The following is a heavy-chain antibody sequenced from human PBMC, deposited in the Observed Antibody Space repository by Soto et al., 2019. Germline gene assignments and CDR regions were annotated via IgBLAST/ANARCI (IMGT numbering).Heavy chain of an antibody. J-gene: IGHJ4*02. D-gene: IGHD3-16*01. Sequence: TLSLTCSISGGSFSSAGFYWGWMRQVPGRGLGWIGHVFNTATTRYSLPLRTRLTMSIDTSANLFSMKLSSVTAADTAIYYCAREFPYYVSSDSYLDYWGQGALVTVSS. V-gene: IGHV4-31*03. CDR2: VFNTATT. CDR3: AREFPYYVSSDSYLDY. CDR1: GGSFSSAGFY.